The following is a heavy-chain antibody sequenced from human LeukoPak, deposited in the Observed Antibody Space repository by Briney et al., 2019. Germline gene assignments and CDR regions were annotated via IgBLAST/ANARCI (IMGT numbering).Heavy chain of an antibody. V-gene: IGHV1-18*01. CDR3: ARDKEEDYDTSGMFQH. Sequence: GASVKVSCKASGYTFSNFGITWVRLAPGQRPEWLAWISAYNGNTNYAQNLQDRVTLTTDTSTTTVYMELKSLRSDDTAVYYCARDKEEDYDTSGMFQHWGQGTLVTVSS. CDR1: GYTFSNFG. J-gene: IGHJ1*01. CDR2: ISAYNGNT. D-gene: IGHD3-22*01.